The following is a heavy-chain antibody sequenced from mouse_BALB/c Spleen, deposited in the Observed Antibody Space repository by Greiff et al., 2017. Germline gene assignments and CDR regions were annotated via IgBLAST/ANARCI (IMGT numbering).Heavy chain of an antibody. Sequence: VQLQESGPGLVAPSQSLSITCTVSGFSLTSYGVHWVRQPPGKGLEWLGVIWAGGSTNYNSALMSRLSISKDNSKSQVFLKMNSLQTDDTAMYYCAREPSYDYDGAWFAYWGQGTLVTVSA. CDR2: IWAGGST. CDR1: GFSLTSYG. D-gene: IGHD2-4*01. CDR3: AREPSYDYDGAWFAY. V-gene: IGHV2-9*02. J-gene: IGHJ3*01.